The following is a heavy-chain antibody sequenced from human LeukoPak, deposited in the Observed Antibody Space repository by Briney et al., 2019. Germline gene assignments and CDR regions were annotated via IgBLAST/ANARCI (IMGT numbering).Heavy chain of an antibody. CDR3: ARTHTKSYGSAYLDV. J-gene: IGHJ6*04. CDR1: GLIFSRST. CDR2: ITGNSGTI. D-gene: IGHD3-10*01. V-gene: IGHV3-48*04. Sequence: GGSLRLSCEASGLIFSRSTISWVRQVPGKGLEWVSYITGNSGTIYYADSVRGRFSVSRDNAKNSVFLQMNGLRVEDTAVYYCARTHTKSYGSAYLDVWGKGTTVTVSS.